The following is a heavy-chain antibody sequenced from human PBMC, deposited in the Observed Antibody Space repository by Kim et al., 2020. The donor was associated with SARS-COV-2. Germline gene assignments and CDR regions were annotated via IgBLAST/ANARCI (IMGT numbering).Heavy chain of an antibody. J-gene: IGHJ2*01. CDR2: ISGDGGST. D-gene: IGHD6-19*01. Sequence: GGSLRLSCAASGFTFDDYAMHWVRQAPGKGLEWVSLISGDGGSTYYADSVKGRFTISRDNSKNSLYLQMNSLRTEDTALYYCAKEYREQWRGFWYFDLWGRGTLVTVSS. CDR3: AKEYREQWRGFWYFDL. CDR1: GFTFDDYA. V-gene: IGHV3-43*02.